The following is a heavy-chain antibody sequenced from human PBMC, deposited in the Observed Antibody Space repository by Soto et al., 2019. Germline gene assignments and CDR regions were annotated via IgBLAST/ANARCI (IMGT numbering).Heavy chain of an antibody. D-gene: IGHD1-20*01. CDR2: ISYDGSNK. CDR1: GFTFSSYG. V-gene: IGHV3-30*18. Sequence: QVQLVESGGGVVQPGRSLRLSCAASGFTFSSYGMHWVRQAPGKGLEWVAVISYDGSNKYYADSVKGRFTISRDNSKNTRYLQMNSLRAEDTAVYYCAKGGYNWKSDTIRGYYYYGMDVWGQGTTVTVSS. J-gene: IGHJ6*02. CDR3: AKGGYNWKSDTIRGYYYYGMDV.